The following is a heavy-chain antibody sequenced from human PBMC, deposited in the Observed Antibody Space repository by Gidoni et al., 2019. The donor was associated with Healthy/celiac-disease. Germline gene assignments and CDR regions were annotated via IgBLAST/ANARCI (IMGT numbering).Heavy chain of an antibody. D-gene: IGHD2-21*02. J-gene: IGHJ3*02. CDR1: GFPFRTYD. Sequence: EVQLVESGGGLVQPGGSLRLSCAASGFPFRTYDMNWVRQAPGQGLDWVSYISSSGRTIYYADSVKGRFTISRDNAKNSLYLKMNSLRAEDTAVYYCARGICGGDCYSDAFDIWGQGTMVTVSS. CDR3: ARGICGGDCYSDAFDI. V-gene: IGHV3-48*03. CDR2: ISSSGRTI.